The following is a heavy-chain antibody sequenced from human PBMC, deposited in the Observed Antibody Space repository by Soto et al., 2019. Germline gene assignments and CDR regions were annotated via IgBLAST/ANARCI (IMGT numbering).Heavy chain of an antibody. CDR1: GYTFTSYY. J-gene: IGHJ6*02. V-gene: IGHV1-46*01. CDR2: INPSGGSI. Sequence: WASVKVSCKASGYTFTSYYMHWVRQAPGQGLEWMGIINPSGGSISYAQKFQGRVTMTRDTSTSTVYMELSSLRSEDTVVYYCARADIVVVPAAIPNYYYYYGMDVWGQGTTVTVSS. D-gene: IGHD2-2*02. CDR3: ARADIVVVPAAIPNYYYYYGMDV.